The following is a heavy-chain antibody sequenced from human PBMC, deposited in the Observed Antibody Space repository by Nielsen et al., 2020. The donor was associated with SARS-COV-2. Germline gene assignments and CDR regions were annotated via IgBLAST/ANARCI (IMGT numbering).Heavy chain of an antibody. CDR3: ARVAMYAIGWYYFDY. CDR2: LFSGGAT. V-gene: IGHV3-66*01. CDR1: EINVNTNY. J-gene: IGHJ4*02. D-gene: IGHD6-19*01. Sequence: GESLKISCTASEINVNTNYMSWVRQAPGKGLKWVSTLFSGGATHYADSVRDRFTISRDNSKNTVYLQMNNLRVEETAVYYCARVAMYAIGWYYFDYWGQGSLVTVSS.